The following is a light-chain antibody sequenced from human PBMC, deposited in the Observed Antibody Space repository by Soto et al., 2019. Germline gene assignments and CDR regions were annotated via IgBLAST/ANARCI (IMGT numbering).Light chain of an antibody. CDR2: WSS. J-gene: IGKJ3*01. Sequence: DIVLTQSPDSLAVSLGERATINCKSSQSVLYSSNNKNYLAWYQQKPGQPPKLPIYWSSTRESGVPDRFSGSGSGPDFNLTISSLQAEDVAVYYCQQYYTTPPVTFGPGTKVDIQ. V-gene: IGKV4-1*01. CDR1: QSVLYSSNNKNY. CDR3: QQYYTTPPVT.